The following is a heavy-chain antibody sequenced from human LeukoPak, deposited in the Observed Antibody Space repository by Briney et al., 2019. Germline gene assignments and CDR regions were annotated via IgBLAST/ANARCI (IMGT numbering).Heavy chain of an antibody. D-gene: IGHD5-24*01. J-gene: IGHJ4*02. CDR1: GGSISSYY. Sequence: SETLSLTCTVSGGSISSYYWSWIRQPPGKGLEWIGYIYYSGSTNYNPSLKSRVTMSVDTSKDQFSLKLSSVTAADTAVYYCARVGGYNSPLDYWGQGTLVTVSS. V-gene: IGHV4-59*01. CDR2: IYYSGST. CDR3: ARVGGYNSPLDY.